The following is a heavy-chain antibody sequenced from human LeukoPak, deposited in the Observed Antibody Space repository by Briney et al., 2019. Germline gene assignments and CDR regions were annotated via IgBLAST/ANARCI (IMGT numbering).Heavy chain of an antibody. CDR3: ARFDRDGYNLDY. D-gene: IGHD5-24*01. V-gene: IGHV4-59*01. CDR1: GGSISGYY. J-gene: IGHJ4*02. Sequence: SETLSLTCTVSGGSISGYYWTWIRQPTGKGLEWIGYIYYTGSTNYNPSLKSRVTISVDTSKNQLSLNLSSVTAADTALYYCARFDRDGYNLDYWGQGTLVTVSS. CDR2: IYYTGST.